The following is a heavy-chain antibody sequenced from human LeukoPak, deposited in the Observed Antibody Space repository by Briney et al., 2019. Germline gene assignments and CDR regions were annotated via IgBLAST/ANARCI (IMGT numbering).Heavy chain of an antibody. CDR2: IYDGGDK. CDR1: GFSVSSNY. V-gene: IGHV3-53*01. Sequence: GGSLRLSCAASGFSVSSNYMNWVRQAPGKGLDWVSVIYDGGDKHYADSVRGRFITSRDSSTNTLYLQMTSLRVEDTAVYYCARGAFDWGQGTLVTVSS. D-gene: IGHD3-3*02. J-gene: IGHJ4*02. CDR3: ARGAFD.